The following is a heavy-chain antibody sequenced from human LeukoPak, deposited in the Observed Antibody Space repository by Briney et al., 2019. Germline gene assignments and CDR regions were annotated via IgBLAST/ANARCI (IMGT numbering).Heavy chain of an antibody. J-gene: IGHJ4*02. CDR1: GFAFSNYW. Sequence: GGSLRLSCAASGFAFSNYWMSWVRQPPGKGLEWVANIRNDGSEKYYVDSVKGRFTISRDNAKNSLYLQMSSLRAEDTAVYYCARVGTAEGTLEHYWGQGTLVTVSS. V-gene: IGHV3-7*01. D-gene: IGHD6-13*01. CDR3: ARVGTAEGTLEHY. CDR2: IRNDGSEK.